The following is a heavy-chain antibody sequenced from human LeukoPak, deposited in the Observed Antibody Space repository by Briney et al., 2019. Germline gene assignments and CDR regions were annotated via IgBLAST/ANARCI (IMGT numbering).Heavy chain of an antibody. CDR2: ISGSGGST. V-gene: IGHV3-23*01. Sequence: GGSLRLSCAASGFTFSSYAMSWVRQAPEKGLEWVSAISGSGGSTYYADSVKGRFTISRDNSQNTLFLQMNSLRAEDTAVYYCAKVAAAAGLDFWGQGTLVTVSS. CDR1: GFTFSSYA. J-gene: IGHJ4*02. D-gene: IGHD6-13*01. CDR3: AKVAAAAGLDF.